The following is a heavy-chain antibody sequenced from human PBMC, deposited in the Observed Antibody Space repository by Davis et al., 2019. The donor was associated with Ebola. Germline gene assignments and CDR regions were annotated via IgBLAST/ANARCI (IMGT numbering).Heavy chain of an antibody. CDR2: IFSGGTT. CDR1: GFTVSSNS. Sequence: GESLKISCAASGFTVSSNSMSWVRQAPGKGLEWVSVIFSGGTTNYADSVKGRFTISRDNSKNTLYLQMNSLRADDTAVYYCAKAAACSNPNCYFFDYWGQGTLVTVSS. V-gene: IGHV3-53*01. CDR3: AKAAACSNPNCYFFDY. D-gene: IGHD2-2*01. J-gene: IGHJ4*02.